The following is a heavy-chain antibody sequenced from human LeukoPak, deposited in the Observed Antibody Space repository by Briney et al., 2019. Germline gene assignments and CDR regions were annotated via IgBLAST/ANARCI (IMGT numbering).Heavy chain of an antibody. D-gene: IGHD6-19*01. J-gene: IGHJ4*02. V-gene: IGHV1-46*01. CDR1: GYTFTSYY. CDR2: INPSGGST. Sequence: ASVKVSCKASGYTFTSYYMHWVRQAPGQGLEWMGIINPSGGSTSYAQKFQGRVTMTRNTSISTAYMELSSLRSEDTAVYYCASGQGGGWYNYWGQGTLVTVSS. CDR3: ASGQGGGWYNY.